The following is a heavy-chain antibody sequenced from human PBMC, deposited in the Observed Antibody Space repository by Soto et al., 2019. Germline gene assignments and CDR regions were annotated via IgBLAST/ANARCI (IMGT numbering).Heavy chain of an antibody. J-gene: IGHJ6*02. D-gene: IGHD6-13*01. CDR1: GGNVCSSW. CDR2: IDPSDSYT. V-gene: IGHV5-10-1*01. CDR3: ARSGGGQKQQPPKYYYGMDV. Sequence: GGALKSSGEGFGGNVCSSWSRRVRQMTGKRLGGMGRIDPSDSYTNYSPSFQGHVTISADKSISTAYLQWSSLKASDTAMYYCARSGGGQKQQPPKYYYGMDVWGQGTTVTV.